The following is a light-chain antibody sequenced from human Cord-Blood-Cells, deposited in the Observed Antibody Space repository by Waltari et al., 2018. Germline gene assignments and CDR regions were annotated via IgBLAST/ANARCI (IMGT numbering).Light chain of an antibody. J-gene: IGLJ2*01. CDR2: DVS. V-gene: IGLV2-14*01. CDR3: SSYTSSSVV. CDR1: SSDVGGYNY. Sequence: QSALTPPASVSGSPGQSITISCTGTSSDVGGYNYVSWYQQPPGKAPKLMIYDVSNRPSGVSNRFSGSKSGNTASLTISGLQAEDEADYYCSSYTSSSVVFGGGTKLTVL.